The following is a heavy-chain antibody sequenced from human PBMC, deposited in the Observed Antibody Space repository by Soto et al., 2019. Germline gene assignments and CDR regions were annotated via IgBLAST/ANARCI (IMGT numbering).Heavy chain of an antibody. CDR1: GFTFSNYG. D-gene: IGHD3-10*01. V-gene: IGHV3-30*03. Sequence: QVQLVESGGGVVQPGRSLRLSCAASGFTFSNYGMHWVRQAPGKGLEWVAVISFDGSNQYYADSVKGRFTISRDNSKNTLYLQMNSLRAEDTAVYYCAREEFSKFDYWGQGTLVTVSS. CDR2: ISFDGSNQ. CDR3: AREEFSKFDY. J-gene: IGHJ4*02.